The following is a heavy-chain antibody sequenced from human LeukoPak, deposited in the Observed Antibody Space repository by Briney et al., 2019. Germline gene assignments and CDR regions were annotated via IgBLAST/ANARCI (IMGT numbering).Heavy chain of an antibody. CDR2: ISAYSTNT. Sequence: ASVRVSCKASGYTFASYGVSWLRQAPGQGLEWLGWISAYSTNTLYAQSLQGRVTMTADTLTKTAYMDLRSLRSDDTAMYYCARDLAHDYYDSSYVAFDVWGQGTMVTVSS. V-gene: IGHV1-18*01. J-gene: IGHJ3*01. CDR1: GYTFASYG. CDR3: ARDLAHDYYDSSYVAFDV. D-gene: IGHD3-22*01.